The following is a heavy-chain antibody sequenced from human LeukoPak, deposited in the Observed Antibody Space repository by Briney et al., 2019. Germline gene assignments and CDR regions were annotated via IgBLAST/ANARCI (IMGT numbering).Heavy chain of an antibody. Sequence: ASVKVSCKASGYTFTGYYMHWARQAPGQGLEWMGWINPNSGGTNYAQKFQGRVTMTRDTSISTAYMELSRLRSDDTAVYYCARDRYYDSSGYHYYFDYWGQGTLVTVSS. CDR2: INPNSGGT. D-gene: IGHD3-22*01. V-gene: IGHV1-2*02. CDR1: GYTFTGYY. CDR3: ARDRYYDSSGYHYYFDY. J-gene: IGHJ4*02.